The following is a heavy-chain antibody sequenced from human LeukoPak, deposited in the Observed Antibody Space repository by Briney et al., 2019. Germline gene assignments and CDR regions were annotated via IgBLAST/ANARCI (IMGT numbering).Heavy chain of an antibody. CDR2: IKQDGSAK. CDR3: VRDLYRIVVVPHYFDY. J-gene: IGHJ4*02. Sequence: GGSLRLSCAASGFTFSGYWMSWVRQAPGKGLEGVANIKQDGSAKYSVDSVKGRFTISRDNAKNSLYLQMNSLRAEDTAVYYCVRDLYRIVVVPHYFDYWGQGTLVTVSS. D-gene: IGHD3-22*01. V-gene: IGHV3-7*01. CDR1: GFTFSGYW.